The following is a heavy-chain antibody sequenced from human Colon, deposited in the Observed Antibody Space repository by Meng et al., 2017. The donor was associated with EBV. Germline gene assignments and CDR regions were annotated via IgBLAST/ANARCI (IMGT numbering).Heavy chain of an antibody. CDR2: INSNWNT. D-gene: IGHD3-16*01. J-gene: IGHJ4*02. CDR3: VRVRGDFDY. V-gene: IGHV4-39*07. Sequence: QPQQPGSGPGLVKPSVTLSLTCIVSGAPVSDTNHFWGWVRQAPGKGLEWVGSINSNWNTYSNPSLTSRVTMSLDTSKNQFSLKLSSVTAADTAVYYCVRVRGDFDYWGQGTLVTVSS. CDR1: GAPVSDTNHF.